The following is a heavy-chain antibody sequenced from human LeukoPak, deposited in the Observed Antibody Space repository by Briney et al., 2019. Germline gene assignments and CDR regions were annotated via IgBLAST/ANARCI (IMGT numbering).Heavy chain of an antibody. CDR3: AKASMIVAGHYFDY. Sequence: GGSLRLSCAASGFTFDDYAMHWVRQAPGKGLEWVSGISWSSGSIGYADSVKGRFTISRDNAKNSLYLQMNSLRAEDTALYYCAKASMIVAGHYFDYWGQGTLVTVSS. CDR1: GFTFDDYA. CDR2: ISWSSGSI. D-gene: IGHD3-22*01. J-gene: IGHJ4*02. V-gene: IGHV3-9*01.